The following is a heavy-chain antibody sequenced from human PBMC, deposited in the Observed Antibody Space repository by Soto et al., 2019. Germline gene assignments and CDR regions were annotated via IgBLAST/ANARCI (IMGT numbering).Heavy chain of an antibody. CDR2: IYYSGGT. V-gene: IGHV4-39*01. CDR3: ARCGLDPRTPVGVPFDY. Sequence: SETLSLTCTVSGGPISSSSSYYWGWIRQPPGKGLEWIGNIYYSGGTYSNPSLKSRVTISIDTSKNQFSLKLRSETAADTAVYYCARCGLDPRTPVGVPFDYWGQGTLVTVYS. D-gene: IGHD1-26*01. CDR1: GGPISSSSSYY. J-gene: IGHJ4*02.